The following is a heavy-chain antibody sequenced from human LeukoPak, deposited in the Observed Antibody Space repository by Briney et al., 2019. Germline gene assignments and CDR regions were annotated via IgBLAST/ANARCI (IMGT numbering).Heavy chain of an antibody. CDR2: ISSSSSYI. D-gene: IGHD3-3*01. J-gene: IGHJ5*02. CDR1: GFTFSSYS. V-gene: IGHV3-21*01. Sequence: PGTSLRLSCAASGFTFSSYSMNWVRQAPGKGLEWVSSISSSSSYIYYADSVKGRFTISRDNAKNSLYLQMNSLRAEDTAVYYCARTEKRIYDFWSGYPNWFDPWGQGTLVTVSS. CDR3: ARTEKRIYDFWSGYPNWFDP.